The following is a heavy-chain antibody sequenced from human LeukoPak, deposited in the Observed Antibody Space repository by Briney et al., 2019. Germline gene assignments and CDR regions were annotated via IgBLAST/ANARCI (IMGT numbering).Heavy chain of an antibody. V-gene: IGHV4-38-2*02. CDR3: ARAVSTLDDAFDI. J-gene: IGHJ3*02. CDR2: IYHSGST. Sequence: SETLSLTCTVSGYSISSGYYWGWIRQPPGKGLEWIGSIYHSGSTYYNPSLKGRVTISDTSKNQFSLKLSSVTAADTAVYYCARAVSTLDDAFDIWGQGTMVTVSS. D-gene: IGHD2-2*01. CDR1: GYSISSGYY.